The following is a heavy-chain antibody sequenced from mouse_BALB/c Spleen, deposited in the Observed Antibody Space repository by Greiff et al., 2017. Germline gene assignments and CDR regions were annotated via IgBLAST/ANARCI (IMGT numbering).Heavy chain of an antibody. Sequence: EVQVVESGGGLVKPGGSLKLSCAASGFTFSSYGMSWVRQTPDKRLELVATINSNGGSTYYPDSVKGRFTISRDNAKNTLYLQMSSLKSEDTAMYYCARVGNYYAMDYWGQGTSVTVSS. J-gene: IGHJ4*01. V-gene: IGHV5-6-3*01. CDR1: GFTFSSYG. D-gene: IGHD2-1*01. CDR2: INSNGGST. CDR3: ARVGNYYAMDY.